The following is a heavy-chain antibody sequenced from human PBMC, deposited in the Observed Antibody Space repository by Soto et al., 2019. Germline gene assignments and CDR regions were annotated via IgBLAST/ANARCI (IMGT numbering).Heavy chain of an antibody. Sequence: EVQLVESGGGLVKPGGSLRLSCAASGFTFTRYSMNWVRQAPGKGLEWLSSISSTTNYIYYGDSMKGRFTISRDNAKNSLYLEMNSLRAEDTAVYYSARESEDLTSNFDYWGQGTLVTVSS. J-gene: IGHJ4*02. CDR3: ARESEDLTSNFDY. V-gene: IGHV3-21*06. CDR2: ISSTTNYI. CDR1: GFTFTRYS.